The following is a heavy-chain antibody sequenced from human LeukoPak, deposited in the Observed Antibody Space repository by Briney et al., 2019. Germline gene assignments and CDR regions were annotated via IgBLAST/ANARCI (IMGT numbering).Heavy chain of an antibody. J-gene: IGHJ6*02. Sequence: SETLSLTCAVYGGSFSGYYWSWIRQPPGKGLEWIGEINHSGSTNYNPSLKSRVTISVDTSKNQFSLKLSSVTAADTAVYYCARGGKQQLVHYYYGMDVWGQGTTVTVSS. CDR1: GGSFSGYY. D-gene: IGHD6-13*01. CDR3: ARGGKQQLVHYYYGMDV. V-gene: IGHV4-34*01. CDR2: INHSGST.